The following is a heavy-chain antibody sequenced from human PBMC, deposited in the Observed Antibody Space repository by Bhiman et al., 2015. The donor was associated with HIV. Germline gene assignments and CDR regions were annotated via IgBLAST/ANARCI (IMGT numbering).Heavy chain of an antibody. CDR3: AREFTGYSSSNFDY. CDR2: ISDDGSNK. J-gene: IGHJ4*02. V-gene: IGHV3-30*03. Sequence: QVQLVESGGGVVQPGRSLRLSCAASGFTFSSYGMHWVRQAPGKGLEWVAVISDDGSNKYYADSVKGRFTISRDNAKNSLYLQMNSLGAEDTAVYYCAREFTGYSSSNFDYWGQGTLVTVSS. CDR1: GFTFSSYG. D-gene: IGHD6-13*01.